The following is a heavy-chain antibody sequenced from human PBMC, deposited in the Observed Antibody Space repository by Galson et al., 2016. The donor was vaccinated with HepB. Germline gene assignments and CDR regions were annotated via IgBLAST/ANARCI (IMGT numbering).Heavy chain of an antibody. CDR1: GGSITSSDW. J-gene: IGHJ4*02. Sequence: ETLSLTCSVSGGSITSSDWWSWVRQPPGKRLEWIAEIHHNGRPNHRPSLKSRVTISVDKSRNQFSLKLRSVTAADTAMYYCARGELATGFDQWGQGALVTVSS. V-gene: IGHV4/OR15-8*01. CDR3: ARGELATGFDQ. D-gene: IGHD3-9*01. CDR2: IHHNGRP.